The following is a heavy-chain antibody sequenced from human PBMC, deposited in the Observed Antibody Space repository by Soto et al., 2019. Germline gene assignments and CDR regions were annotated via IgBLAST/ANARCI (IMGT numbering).Heavy chain of an antibody. V-gene: IGHV4-34*01. J-gene: IGHJ4*02. CDR3: ARAPEVVAATSYYFDY. Sequence: QVQLQQWGAGLLKPSETLSLTSAVYGGSFSGYYLSWIRPPPGKGLEWIGEINHSGSTNYNPSLKSRVTISVDTSKNQFSLKLSSVTAADTAVYYCARAPEVVAATSYYFDYWGQGTLVTVSS. CDR2: INHSGST. D-gene: IGHD2-15*01. CDR1: GGSFSGYY.